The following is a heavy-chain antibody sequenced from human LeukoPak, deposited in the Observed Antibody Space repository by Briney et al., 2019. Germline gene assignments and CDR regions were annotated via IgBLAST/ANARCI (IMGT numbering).Heavy chain of an antibody. V-gene: IGHV4-39*01. CDR3: AGHLPYSNYCYY. D-gene: IGHD4-11*01. Sequence: SETLSLTCTVSGGSISSSSYYWGWIRQPPGKGLEWIVSIYYSGSTYYNPSLKSRVTISVDTSKNQFSLKLSSVTAADTAVYYCAGHLPYSNYCYYWGQGTLVTVSS. CDR2: IYYSGST. CDR1: GGSISSSSYY. J-gene: IGHJ4*02.